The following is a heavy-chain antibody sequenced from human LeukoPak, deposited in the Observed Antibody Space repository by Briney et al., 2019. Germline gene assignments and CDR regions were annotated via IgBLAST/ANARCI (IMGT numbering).Heavy chain of an antibody. CDR3: ARLSSGSPGY. J-gene: IGHJ4*02. CDR1: GFTFSSYS. CDR2: ISYDGSNK. V-gene: IGHV3-30*03. Sequence: PGGSLRLSCAASGFTFSSYSMNWVRQAPGKGLEWVAVISYDGSNKYYADSVKGRSTISRDNSKNTLYLQMNSLRAEDTAVYYCARLSSGSPGYWGQGTLVTVSS. D-gene: IGHD1-26*01.